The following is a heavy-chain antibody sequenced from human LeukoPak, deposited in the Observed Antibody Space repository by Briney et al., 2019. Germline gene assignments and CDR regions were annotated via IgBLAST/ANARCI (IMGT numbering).Heavy chain of an antibody. Sequence: PGGSLRLSCEASGFTFSSYAMHWVRQAPGKGLEWEAVISYDGSNKYYADSVKGRFTISRHNSKNPLYLQMNSLRAEDTAVSYCARETQQLVEYYFDYWGQGTLVTVSS. V-gene: IGHV3-30*01. D-gene: IGHD6-13*01. CDR1: GFTFSSYA. CDR3: ARETQQLVEYYFDY. CDR2: ISYDGSNK. J-gene: IGHJ4*02.